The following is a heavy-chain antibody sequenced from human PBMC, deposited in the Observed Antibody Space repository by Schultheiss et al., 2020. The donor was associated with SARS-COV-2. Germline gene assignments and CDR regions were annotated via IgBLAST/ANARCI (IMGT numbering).Heavy chain of an antibody. D-gene: IGHD6-6*01. CDR2: IYYSGST. Sequence: SQTLSLTCTVSGGSISSYYWSWIRQPPGKGLEWIGYIYYSGSTYYNPSLKSRVTISVDTSKNQFSLKLSSVTAADTAVYYCARDRGKQLVWFDPWGQGTLVTVSS. J-gene: IGHJ5*02. CDR3: ARDRGKQLVWFDP. V-gene: IGHV4-59*01. CDR1: GGSISSYY.